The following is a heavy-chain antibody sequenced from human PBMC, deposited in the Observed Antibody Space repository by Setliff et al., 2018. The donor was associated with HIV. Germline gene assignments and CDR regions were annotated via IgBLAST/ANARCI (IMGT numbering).Heavy chain of an antibody. J-gene: IGHJ2*01. Sequence: GGSLRLSCAASGFIFSNYGMHWVRQAPGKGLEWVAFISYDESNRYYADSVKGRFTISRDNSKNTLYLQMRTLRAEDTAVYYCAREPVPYWYFDLWGRGTLVTVSS. CDR1: GFIFSNYG. CDR3: AREPVPYWYFDL. CDR2: ISYDESNR. V-gene: IGHV3-30*03.